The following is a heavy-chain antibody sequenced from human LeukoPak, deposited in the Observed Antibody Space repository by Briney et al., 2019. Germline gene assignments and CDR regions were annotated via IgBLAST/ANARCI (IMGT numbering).Heavy chain of an antibody. CDR3: ARDGLLWFGEFLRWFDP. V-gene: IGHV4-39*07. Sequence: SETLSLTCTVSGGSISSSSYYWGWIRQPPGKGLEWIGSIYYSGSTYYNPSLKSRVTISVDTSKNQFSLKLSSVTAADTAVYYCARDGLLWFGEFLRWFDPWGQGTLVTVSS. D-gene: IGHD3-10*01. CDR2: IYYSGST. CDR1: GGSISSSSYY. J-gene: IGHJ5*02.